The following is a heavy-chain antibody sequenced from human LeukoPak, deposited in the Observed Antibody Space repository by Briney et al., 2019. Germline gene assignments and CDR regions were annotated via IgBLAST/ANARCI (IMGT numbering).Heavy chain of an antibody. CDR2: INGDGSST. Sequence: PGGSLRLSCAASGFTFRSYWMHWVRQAPGKGLVWVSRINGDGSSTGYEDSVKGRFTISRDNAKNTLYLQMKSLRAEDTAVYYCARDTRYGDGYKYWGQGTLATVSS. D-gene: IGHD5-24*01. CDR1: GFTFRSYW. V-gene: IGHV3-74*01. J-gene: IGHJ4*02. CDR3: ARDTRYGDGYKY.